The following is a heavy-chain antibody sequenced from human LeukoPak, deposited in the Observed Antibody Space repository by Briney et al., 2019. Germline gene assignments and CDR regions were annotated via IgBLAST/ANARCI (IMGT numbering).Heavy chain of an antibody. Sequence: GGSLRLSCAASGFTFSSYWMSWVRQAPGKGLEWVANIKQDGSEKDYVDSVKGRFTISRDTAKNSLYLQMNSLRAEDTAVYYCARIKSQGVVVPLLRSTYYFDYWGQGTLLTVSS. CDR2: IKQDGSEK. D-gene: IGHD2-21*01. CDR3: ARIKSQGVVVPLLRSTYYFDY. CDR1: GFTFSSYW. J-gene: IGHJ4*02. V-gene: IGHV3-7*01.